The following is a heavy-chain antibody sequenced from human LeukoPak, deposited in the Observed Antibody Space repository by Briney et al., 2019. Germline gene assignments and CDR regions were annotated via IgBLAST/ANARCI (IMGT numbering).Heavy chain of an antibody. V-gene: IGHV1-18*01. CDR3: ARWDLTYYYDSSGPYDAFDI. J-gene: IGHJ3*02. CDR2: ISAYNGNT. Sequence: ASVKVSCKASGYTFTSYGISWVRQAPGQGLEWMGWISAYNGNTNYAQKLQGRVTMTTDTSTSTAYMELRSLRSDDTAVYCCARWDLTYYYDSSGPYDAFDIWGQGTMVTVSS. CDR1: GYTFTSYG. D-gene: IGHD3-22*01.